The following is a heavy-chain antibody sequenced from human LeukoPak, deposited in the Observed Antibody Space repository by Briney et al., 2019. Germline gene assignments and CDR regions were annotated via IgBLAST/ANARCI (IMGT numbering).Heavy chain of an antibody. D-gene: IGHD1-14*01. J-gene: IGHJ4*02. CDR1: GYTFTAYY. CDR3: ARLNLDY. CDR2: INANSGGT. Sequence: ASLKVSCKASGYTFTAYYLHWVRQAPGQGLEWVGWINANSGGTNYAQKFQGRVTMTRDTSISTAYMELSRLRSDDTAVYYCARLNLDYWGQGTLVTVSS. V-gene: IGHV1-2*02.